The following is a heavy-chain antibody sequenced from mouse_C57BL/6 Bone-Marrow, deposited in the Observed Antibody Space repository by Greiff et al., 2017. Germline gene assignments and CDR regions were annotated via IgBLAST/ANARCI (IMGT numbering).Heavy chain of an antibody. Sequence: EVQRVESEGGLVQPGSSMKLSCTASGFTFSDYYMAWVRQVPEKGLEWVANINYDGSSTYYLDSLKSRFIISRDNAKNILYLQMSSLKSEDTATYYCAREGDGYDDFDYWGQGTTLTVSS. CDR3: AREGDGYDDFDY. J-gene: IGHJ2*01. D-gene: IGHD2-2*01. V-gene: IGHV5-16*01. CDR1: GFTFSDYY. CDR2: INYDGSST.